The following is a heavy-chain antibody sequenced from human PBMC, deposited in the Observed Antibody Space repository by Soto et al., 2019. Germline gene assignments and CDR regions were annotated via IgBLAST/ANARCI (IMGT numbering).Heavy chain of an antibody. Sequence: SETLSLSCAVYGGSFSGYYWSWIRQPPGKGLEWIGEIDHSGSTNYNPSLKSRVTISVDTSKNQFSLKLSSVTAADTAVYYCARGRYCSGGSCYTAYYYYYYMDVWGKGTTVTVSS. D-gene: IGHD2-15*01. V-gene: IGHV4-34*01. CDR1: GGSFSGYY. CDR2: IDHSGST. J-gene: IGHJ6*03. CDR3: ARGRYCSGGSCYTAYYYYYYMDV.